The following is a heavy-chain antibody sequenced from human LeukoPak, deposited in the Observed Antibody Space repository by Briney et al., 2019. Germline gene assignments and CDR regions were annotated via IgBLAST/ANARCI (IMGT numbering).Heavy chain of an antibody. CDR2: IYYSGST. CDR1: GGSISSYY. CDR3: ARLAAAAGTYAFDI. Sequence: PSETLSLTCTVSGGSISSYYWGWIRQPPGKGLEWIGSIYYSGSTYYNPSLKSRVTISVDTSKNQFSLKLSSVTAADTAVYYCARLAAAAGTYAFDIWGQGTMVTVSS. V-gene: IGHV4-39*01. J-gene: IGHJ3*02. D-gene: IGHD6-13*01.